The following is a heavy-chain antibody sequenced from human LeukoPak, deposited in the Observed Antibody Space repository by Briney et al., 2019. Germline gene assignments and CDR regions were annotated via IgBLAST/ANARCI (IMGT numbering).Heavy chain of an antibody. CDR3: TRLPNY. J-gene: IGHJ4*02. CDR1: GDSASSNSAA. Sequence: SQTPSPTRAISGDSASSNSAAWKWIRPSPSRGLEWLGRTYYRSQWSNAYSGSVKRRINTNPDTSKNQISLLWQSLTPLATTVYYCTRLPNYWGQGTLVSV. V-gene: IGHV6-1*01. CDR2: TYYRSQWSN.